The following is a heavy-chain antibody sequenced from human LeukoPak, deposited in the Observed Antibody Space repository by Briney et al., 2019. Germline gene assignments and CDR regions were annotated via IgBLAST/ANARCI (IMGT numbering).Heavy chain of an antibody. CDR1: GFTLSTYV. Sequence: PGGSLRFSCAASGFTLSTYVMHWVRQAPGKGLEWVAVIWYDGSNKYYADSVKGRFTISRDNSKNTLYLQTDSLRAEDTAVYVCTRAPTGTMGGFWGRGTLVTVSS. D-gene: IGHD1-7*01. J-gene: IGHJ4*02. CDR3: TRAPTGTMGGF. CDR2: IWYDGSNK. V-gene: IGHV3-33*01.